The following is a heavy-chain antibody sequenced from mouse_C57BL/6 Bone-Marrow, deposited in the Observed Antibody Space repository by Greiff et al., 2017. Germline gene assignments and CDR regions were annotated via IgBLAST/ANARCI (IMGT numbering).Heavy chain of an antibody. Sequence: QVQLQQPGAELVMPGASVKLSCKASGYTFTSYWMHWVKQRPGQGLEWIGEIDPSDSYTNYNQKFKGKSTLTVDKSSSTAYMQLSSLAAEDSAVYYCARTLDYAYAMDYWGQGTSGTVSS. CDR1: GYTFTSYW. CDR3: ARTLDYAYAMDY. D-gene: IGHD2-4*01. CDR2: IDPSDSYT. V-gene: IGHV1-69*01. J-gene: IGHJ4*01.